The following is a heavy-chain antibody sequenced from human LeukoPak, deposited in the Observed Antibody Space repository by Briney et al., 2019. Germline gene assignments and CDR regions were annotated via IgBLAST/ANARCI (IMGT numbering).Heavy chain of an antibody. D-gene: IGHD3-10*01. CDR3: AKLLWFGAYYFDY. Sequence: PGGSLRLSCAASGFSFSSSAMSWVRQAPGKGLEWVSAITESGGSTYYADSVKGRFTISRDNSKNTLYLQMNSLRAEDPAVYYCAKLLWFGAYYFDYWGQGTLVTVSS. J-gene: IGHJ4*02. V-gene: IGHV3-23*01. CDR1: GFSFSSSA. CDR2: ITESGGST.